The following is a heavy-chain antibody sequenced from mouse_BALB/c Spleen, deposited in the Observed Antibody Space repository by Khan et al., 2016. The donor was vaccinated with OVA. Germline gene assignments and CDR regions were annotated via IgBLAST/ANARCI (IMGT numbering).Heavy chain of an antibody. Sequence: EVELVESGGGLVQPGGSLKLSCAASGFNFSSNGMSWVRQTPDKRLELVATINSTGGSTYYQDRVKGRFTISRDNAKNTLYLQMSSLKSEDTAMYYCARMARTRKWGQGTTLTVSS. CDR1: GFNFSSNG. J-gene: IGHJ2*01. CDR3: ARMARTRK. V-gene: IGHV5-6-3*01. CDR2: INSTGGST.